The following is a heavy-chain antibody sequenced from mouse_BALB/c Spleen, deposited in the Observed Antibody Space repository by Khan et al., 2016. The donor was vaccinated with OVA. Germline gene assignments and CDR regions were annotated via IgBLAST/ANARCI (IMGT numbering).Heavy chain of an antibody. J-gene: IGHJ3*01. CDR3: ARNSYRYDFTY. Sequence: QVQLKESGPGLVQPSQSLSITCTVSGFSLITYGVHWVHQSPGKGLEWLGVIWSGGSTDYNAAFMSRLNITKDNSKSQVFFKMNSLQADDTARYYCARNSYRYDFTYWGRGTLVTVSA. CDR1: GFSLITYG. V-gene: IGHV2-2*01. D-gene: IGHD2-12*01. CDR2: IWSGGST.